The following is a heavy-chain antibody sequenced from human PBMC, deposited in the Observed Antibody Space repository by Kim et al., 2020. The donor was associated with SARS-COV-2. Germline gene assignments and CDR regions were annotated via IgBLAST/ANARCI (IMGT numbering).Heavy chain of an antibody. CDR2: INPNSGGT. J-gene: IGHJ5*02. V-gene: IGHV1-2*06. D-gene: IGHD3-9*01. CDR3: ARGSLRYFDWLLEFSDWFDP. CDR1: GYTFTGYY. Sequence: ASVKVSCKASGYTFTGYYMHWVRQAPGQGLEWMRRINPNSGGTNYAQKFQGRVTMTRDTSISTAYMELSRLRSDDTAVYYCARGSLRYFDWLLEFSDWFDPWGQGTLVTVSS.